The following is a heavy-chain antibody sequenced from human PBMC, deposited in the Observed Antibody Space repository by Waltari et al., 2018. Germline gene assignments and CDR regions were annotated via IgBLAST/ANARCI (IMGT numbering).Heavy chain of an antibody. J-gene: IGHJ4*02. V-gene: IGHV3-23*01. Sequence: EVQLLESGGVLVHPGGSLRLSCAASGFPLDTHAMTWVRQAPGKGLEWVAYMTGSGSTVHYADSVKGRFIISRDNSNKTLYLQINSLRAEDTALYYCARSGNSAWYFGVFLDYWGQGSRVTVSS. D-gene: IGHD6-19*01. CDR2: MTGSGSTV. CDR3: ARSGNSAWYFGVFLDY. CDR1: GFPLDTHA.